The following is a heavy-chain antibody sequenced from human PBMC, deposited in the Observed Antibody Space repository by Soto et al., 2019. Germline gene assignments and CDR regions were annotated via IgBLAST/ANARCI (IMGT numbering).Heavy chain of an antibody. D-gene: IGHD6-13*01. V-gene: IGHV4-39*01. Sequence: TLSLTCTVSGGSISSSSYYWGWIRQPPGKGLEWIGSIYYSGSTYYNPSLKSRVTISVDTSKNQFSLKLSSVTAADTAFYYCARLTKQLGGYYYGMDVWGQGTTVTVSS. CDR1: GGSISSSSYY. CDR2: IYYSGST. J-gene: IGHJ6*02. CDR3: ARLTKQLGGYYYGMDV.